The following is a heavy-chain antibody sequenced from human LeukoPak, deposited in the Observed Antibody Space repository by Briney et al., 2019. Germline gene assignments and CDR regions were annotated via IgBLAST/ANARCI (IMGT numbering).Heavy chain of an antibody. Sequence: SETLSLTCTVSGGSISSYYWSWIRQPPGKGLEWIGYIYYSGSTNYNPSLKSRVTISVDTSKNQFSLKLSSVTAADTAVYYCARDPNYYDSSGYHLWGQGTLVTVSS. D-gene: IGHD3-22*01. V-gene: IGHV4-59*01. CDR3: ARDPNYYDSSGYHL. CDR2: IYYSGST. J-gene: IGHJ5*02. CDR1: GGSISSYY.